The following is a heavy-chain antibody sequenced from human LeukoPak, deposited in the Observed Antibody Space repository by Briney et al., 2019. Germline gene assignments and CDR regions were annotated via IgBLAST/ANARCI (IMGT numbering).Heavy chain of an antibody. CDR1: GYTFTDYY. D-gene: IGHD6-19*01. V-gene: IGHV1-46*01. Sequence: ASVKVSCKASGYTFTDYYMHWVRQAPRQGLEWMGIINPSGGSTSHAQKFQGRVTMTRDTSTSTVYMELSSLRSEDTAVYYCARDRSSGWYPLDYWGQGTLVTVSS. CDR2: INPSGGST. J-gene: IGHJ4*02. CDR3: ARDRSSGWYPLDY.